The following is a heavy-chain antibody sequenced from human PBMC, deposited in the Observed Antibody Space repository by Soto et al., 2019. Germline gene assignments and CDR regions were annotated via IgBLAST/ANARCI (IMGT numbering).Heavy chain of an antibody. CDR1: GAPIRRGSYY. J-gene: IGHJ4*02. CDR2: IFYSGAT. V-gene: IGHV4-31*02. CDR3: ARDRARSITSGNYFDY. D-gene: IGHD2-2*01. Sequence: SEPLSLTFTSSGAPIRRGSYYWPWIRQRPGKSIEWIGYIFYSGATYYNPSLKSRITMSVDTSKNQFSLNLSSVTAADTAVYYCARDRARSITSGNYFDYWGQG.